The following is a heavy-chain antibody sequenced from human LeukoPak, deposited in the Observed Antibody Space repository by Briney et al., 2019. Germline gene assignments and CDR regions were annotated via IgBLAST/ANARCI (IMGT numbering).Heavy chain of an antibody. Sequence: GGSLRLSCAASGFTFSSYAMSWVRQAPGKGLEWVSAISGSGGSTYYADSVKGRFTISRDNSKNKLYLQMNSLRAEDTAVDYCAKGVKSSGWSPQIDYWGQGTLVTVSS. J-gene: IGHJ4*02. CDR1: GFTFSSYA. CDR2: ISGSGGST. CDR3: AKGVKSSGWSPQIDY. V-gene: IGHV3-23*01. D-gene: IGHD6-19*01.